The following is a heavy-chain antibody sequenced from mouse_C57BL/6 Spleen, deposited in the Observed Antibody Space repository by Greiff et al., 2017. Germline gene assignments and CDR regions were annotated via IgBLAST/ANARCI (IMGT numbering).Heavy chain of an antibody. J-gene: IGHJ4*01. CDR3: AMRDTWFAMGD. Sequence: QVQLQQSGAELVKPGASVKVSCTASGYTFTSYWMHWVKQRPGQGLEWIGRIHPSDSDTNYNQKFKGKATLTVDKSSSTAYMQLNSLTSEVSAVYYCAMRDTWFAMGDWGQGGSVT. CDR2: IHPSDSDT. V-gene: IGHV1-74*01. D-gene: IGHD1-1*02. CDR1: GYTFTSYW.